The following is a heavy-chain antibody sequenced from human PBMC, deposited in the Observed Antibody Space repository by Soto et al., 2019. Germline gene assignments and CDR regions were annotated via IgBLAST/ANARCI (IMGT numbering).Heavy chain of an antibody. V-gene: IGHV3-23*01. CDR2: ISGNGGST. CDR1: GFTFSNYA. D-gene: IGHD2-15*01. Sequence: PGGSLRLSCAATGFTFSNYAMNWVRQAPGKGLEWVSAISGNGGSTYYADSVKGRFTISRDNSKNTLSLQMNSLRAEDTAVYYCAKRLRGYCSGGSCYSYIFDIWGQVPTVPASS. CDR3: AKRLRGYCSGGSCYSYIFDI. J-gene: IGHJ6*02.